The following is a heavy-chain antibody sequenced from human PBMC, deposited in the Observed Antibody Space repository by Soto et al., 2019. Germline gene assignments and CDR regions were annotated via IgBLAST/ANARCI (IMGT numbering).Heavy chain of an antibody. Sequence: QVQLVQSGAEVRKPGASVNVSCKTSGYIFTNYDVAWVRQAPAQGLELVAWISGYNGYPKYTQKFQGRVTVTTDTSTRTGYMELRNLKSDDTAVYYCARASAGALYDFWGQGTLVTVSS. V-gene: IGHV1-18*01. CDR1: GYIFTNYD. CDR3: ARASAGALYDF. J-gene: IGHJ4*02. CDR2: ISGYNGYP.